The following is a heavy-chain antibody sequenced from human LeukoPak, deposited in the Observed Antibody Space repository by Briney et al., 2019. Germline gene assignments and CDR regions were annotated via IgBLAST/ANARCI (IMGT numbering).Heavy chain of an antibody. CDR1: GFTFDDYA. CDR2: ISWNSGSI. D-gene: IGHD5-18*01. V-gene: IGHV3-9*01. J-gene: IGHJ4*02. Sequence: GGSLRLSCAASGFTFDDYAMHWVRQAPGKGLEWVSGISWNSGSIGYADSVKGRFTISRDNAKNSLYLLMNSLRAEDTALYYCAKDIQWRGCSYGYLDYWGQGTLVTVSS. CDR3: AKDIQWRGCSYGYLDY.